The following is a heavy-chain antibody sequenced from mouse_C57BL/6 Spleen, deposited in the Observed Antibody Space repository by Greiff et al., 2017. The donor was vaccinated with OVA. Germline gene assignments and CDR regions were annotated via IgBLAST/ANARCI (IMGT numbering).Heavy chain of an antibody. V-gene: IGHV1-82*01. J-gene: IGHJ2*01. Sequence: QVQLKQSGPELVKPGASVKISCKASGYAFSSSWMNWVKQRPGKGLEWIGRIYPGDGDTSYNGKFKGKATLTADKSSSTAYMQLSSLTSEDSAVYFCARRGGSNYYFDYWGQGTTLTVSS. CDR1: GYAFSSSW. D-gene: IGHD2-5*01. CDR2: IYPGDGDT. CDR3: ARRGGSNYYFDY.